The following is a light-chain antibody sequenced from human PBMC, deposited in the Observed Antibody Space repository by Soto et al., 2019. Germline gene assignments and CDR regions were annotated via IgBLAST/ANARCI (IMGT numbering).Light chain of an antibody. Sequence: GDRVTITCRASQSISSWLAWYQQKPGKAPKLLIYDASSLESGVPSRFSGSGSGTEFTLTISSLQPDDFATYYCQMYNSFRTFGQGTKVDIK. CDR2: DAS. V-gene: IGKV1-5*01. CDR1: QSISSW. J-gene: IGKJ1*01. CDR3: QMYNSFRT.